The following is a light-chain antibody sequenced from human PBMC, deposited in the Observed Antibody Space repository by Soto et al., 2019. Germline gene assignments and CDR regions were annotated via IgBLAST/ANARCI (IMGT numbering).Light chain of an antibody. CDR2: GAS. V-gene: IGKV3-20*01. CDR3: PQYGSSGT. J-gene: IGKJ1*01. CDR1: ESVGTS. Sequence: IALTQSAVTLSLSPGERGTISCRGSESVGTSLAGDQQKPGHAPRRLIYGASNRATGIPDRFSGSASRPDLTPTISRPEPEAFAVYYCPQYGSSGTFAQGTQVEI.